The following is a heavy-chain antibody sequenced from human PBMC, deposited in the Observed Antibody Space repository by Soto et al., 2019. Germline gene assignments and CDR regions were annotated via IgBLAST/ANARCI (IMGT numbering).Heavy chain of an antibody. V-gene: IGHV3-30*18. CDR2: ISYDGSNQ. Sequence: QVQLVESGGGVVQPGRSLRLSCAASGFTFSSYGMHWVRQAPGKGLGCVAIISYDGSNQYYADSVKGRFTISRDNSKNTLYLQMNSLRAEDTAVYYCAKALGELSPESYDHWGQGVLVTVSS. CDR1: GFTFSSYG. J-gene: IGHJ4*02. CDR3: AKALGELSPESYDH. D-gene: IGHD3-16*02.